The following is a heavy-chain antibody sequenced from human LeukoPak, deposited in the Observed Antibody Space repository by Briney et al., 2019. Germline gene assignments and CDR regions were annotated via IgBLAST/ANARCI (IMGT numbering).Heavy chain of an antibody. V-gene: IGHV4-59*08. J-gene: IGHJ4*02. D-gene: IGHD3-10*01. Sequence: SGTLSLTCTVSGGSISSYYWSWIRQPPGKGLEWIGYIYYSGSTNYNPSLKSRVTISVDTSKHQFSLKLSSVTAADTAVYFCARFGSYSFHSWGQESLVTVVS. CDR1: GGSISSYY. CDR2: IYYSGST. CDR3: ARFGSYSFHS.